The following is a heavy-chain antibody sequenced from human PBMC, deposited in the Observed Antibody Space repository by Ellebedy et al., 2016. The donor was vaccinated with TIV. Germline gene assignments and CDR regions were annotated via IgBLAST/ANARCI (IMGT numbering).Heavy chain of an antibody. V-gene: IGHV3-7*01. D-gene: IGHD6-19*01. CDR3: ARGPAGYNTGKHDF. CDR2: IKYDLRQT. Sequence: GESLKISCAASGFTFSSYWMSWVRQAPGEGLEWVANIKYDLRQTYYLASVKGRFTISRDNAKNSLYLHMNSLRAEDTALYYCARGPAGYNTGKHDFWGQGTLVVVSS. CDR1: GFTFSSYW. J-gene: IGHJ4*02.